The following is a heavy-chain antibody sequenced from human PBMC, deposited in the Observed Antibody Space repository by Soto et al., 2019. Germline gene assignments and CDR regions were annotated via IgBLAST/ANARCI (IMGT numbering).Heavy chain of an antibody. CDR3: ASAYCGGDCFKGYYGMDV. CDR1: GGSISSSTYY. CDR2: IYYSGST. V-gene: IGHV4-39*01. J-gene: IGHJ6*02. D-gene: IGHD2-21*01. Sequence: PSETLSLTCTVSGGSISSSTYYLAWIRQPPGKGLEWIGSIYYSGSTFYNPSLKSRVTISVDTSKRQFSLKLSSVTAADTAMYYCASAYCGGDCFKGYYGMDVWGRG.